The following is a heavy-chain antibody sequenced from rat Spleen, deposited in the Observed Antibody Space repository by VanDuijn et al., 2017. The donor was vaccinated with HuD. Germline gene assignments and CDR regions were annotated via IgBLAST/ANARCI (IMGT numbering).Heavy chain of an antibody. J-gene: IGHJ2*01. CDR1: GFAFSDHY. CDR2: IIYDGSRT. Sequence: EVQLVESGGGLVQPGRSLKLSCAASGFAFSDHYVAWVRQGPTKGLEWVATIIYDGSRTYYRDSVKGRFTISRDNVKSTLYLQVDSLRSEDTATYYCARGGFFRYWGQGVMVTVSS. V-gene: IGHV5-7*01. D-gene: IGHD1-6*01. CDR3: ARGGFFRY.